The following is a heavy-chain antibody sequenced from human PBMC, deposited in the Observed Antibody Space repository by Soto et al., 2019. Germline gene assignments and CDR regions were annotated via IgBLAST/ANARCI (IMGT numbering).Heavy chain of an antibody. CDR3: ARDPPMVRGVIITSNYYYCGMDV. CDR2: IIPIFGTA. D-gene: IGHD3-10*01. V-gene: IGHV1-69*01. Sequence: QVQLVQSGAEVKKPGSSVKVSCKASGGTFSSYAISWVRQAPGQGLEWMGGIIPIFGTANYAQKFQGRVTITADESTSTAYMELSSLRSEDTAVYYCARDPPMVRGVIITSNYYYCGMDVWGQGTTVTVSS. CDR1: GGTFSSYA. J-gene: IGHJ6*02.